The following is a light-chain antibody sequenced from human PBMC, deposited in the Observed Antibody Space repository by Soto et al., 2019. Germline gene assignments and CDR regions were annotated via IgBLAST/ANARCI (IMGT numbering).Light chain of an antibody. Sequence: DLQMTQSPSSLSASVGDRVTITCRASQSISSYLNWYQQKPGKVPKLLIYGASSVQSGVPSRFRGGGSGTGFTLTNISLQPEDYAAYYCQQSYRAPGTFGQGTEVEIK. J-gene: IGKJ1*01. V-gene: IGKV1-39*01. CDR2: GAS. CDR3: QQSYRAPGT. CDR1: QSISSY.